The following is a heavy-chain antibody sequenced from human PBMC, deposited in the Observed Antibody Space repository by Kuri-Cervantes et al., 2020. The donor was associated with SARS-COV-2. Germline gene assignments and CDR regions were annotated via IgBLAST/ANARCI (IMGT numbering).Heavy chain of an antibody. CDR2: FYSTGVT. Sequence: SETLSLTCSVSGGSINDYYWGWIRQPPGKGLEWIGYFYSTGVTNYDPSLKTRVTISTDKSKNQLSLKLTSVTAVDTAVYYCARDNILFSGSGFDSWGQGALVTVSS. CDR3: ARDNILFSGSGFDS. V-gene: IGHV4-59*01. CDR1: GGSINDYY. D-gene: IGHD1-26*01. J-gene: IGHJ4*02.